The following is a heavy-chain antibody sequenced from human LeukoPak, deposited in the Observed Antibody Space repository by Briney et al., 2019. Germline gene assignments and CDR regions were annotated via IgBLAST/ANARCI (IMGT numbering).Heavy chain of an antibody. CDR2: MNPNSSNT. J-gene: IGHJ4*02. V-gene: IGHV1-8*01. CDR1: GYTFTSYD. Sequence: ASEKVSCKASGYTFTSYDINWVRQATGQGLEWMGWMNPNSSNTGYAQKFQARVTMTRNTSISTAYMELSSLRSEDTAVYYCARGTRGTLGYCSGGSCYSFFYWGQGTLVTVSS. CDR3: ARGTRGTLGYCSGGSCYSFFY. D-gene: IGHD2-15*01.